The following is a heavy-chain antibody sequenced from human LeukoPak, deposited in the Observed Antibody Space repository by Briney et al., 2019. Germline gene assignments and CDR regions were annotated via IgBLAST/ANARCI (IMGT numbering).Heavy chain of an antibody. CDR1: GLTFSTYT. Sequence: GGSLRLSCAASGLTFSTYTMNWVRQVPAKELEWVSSISSSSTYIYYAGSVQRRFTISRDNANTSLYLQMNSLRAEDTAVYYCAREGRSSGWYYFDYWGQGTLVTVSS. V-gene: IGHV3-21*01. J-gene: IGHJ4*02. D-gene: IGHD6-19*01. CDR3: AREGRSSGWYYFDY. CDR2: ISSSSTYI.